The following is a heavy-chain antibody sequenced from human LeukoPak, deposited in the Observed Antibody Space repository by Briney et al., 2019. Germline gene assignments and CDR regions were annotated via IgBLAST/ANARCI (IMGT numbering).Heavy chain of an antibody. CDR1: GYCFTNYW. CDR3: ARHYGSGSPLDH. CDR2: IDPTDSYT. V-gene: IGHV5-10-1*01. Sequence: GESPRISCKGSGYCFTNYWITWVRQMPGKGLEWLGRIDPTDSYTNYSPSFQGHVTISADKSISTAYLQWSSLKTSDTAMYYCARHYGSGSPLDHWGQGTLVTVSS. J-gene: IGHJ4*02. D-gene: IGHD3-10*01.